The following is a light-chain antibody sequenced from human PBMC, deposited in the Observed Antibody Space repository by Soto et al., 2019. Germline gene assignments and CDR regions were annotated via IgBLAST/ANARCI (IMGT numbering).Light chain of an antibody. CDR3: AAWDDSLSVV. V-gene: IGLV1-47*01. CDR2: RNN. J-gene: IGLJ2*01. Sequence: QSVLTQPPSASGTPGQRFTISCSGSSSNIGSNYVYWYQQLPGTAPKLLIYRNNQRPSGVPDRFSGSKSGTSASLAISGLRSEDEADYYCAAWDDSLSVVFGGGTKVTVL. CDR1: SSNIGSNY.